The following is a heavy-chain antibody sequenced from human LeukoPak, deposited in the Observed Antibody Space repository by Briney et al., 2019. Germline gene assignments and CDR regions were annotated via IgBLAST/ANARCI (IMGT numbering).Heavy chain of an antibody. J-gene: IGHJ6*02. CDR3: ANLGYYYYSMDV. Sequence: GGSLRLSCAASGFTFSSYAMSWVRQAPGKGLEWVSAISGSGGSTYYADSVKGRFTISRDNSKNTLYLQMNSLRAEDTAVYYCANLGYYYYSMDVWGQGTTVTVSS. V-gene: IGHV3-23*01. CDR2: ISGSGGST. CDR1: GFTFSSYA.